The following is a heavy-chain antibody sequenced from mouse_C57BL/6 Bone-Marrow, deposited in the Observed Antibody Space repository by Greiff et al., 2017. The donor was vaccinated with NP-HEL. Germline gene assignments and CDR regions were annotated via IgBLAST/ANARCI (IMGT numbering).Heavy chain of an antibody. CDR3: ARWGYYGGFDY. D-gene: IGHD1-1*01. CDR2: IYPGDGDT. CDR1: GYAFSSSW. V-gene: IGHV1-82*01. Sequence: QVQLQQSGPELVKPGASVKISCKASGYAFSSSWMNWVKQRPGKGLEWIGRIYPGDGDTNYNGKFKGKATLTADKSSSTAYMQLSSLTSEDSAVYFCARWGYYGGFDYWGQGTTLTVSS. J-gene: IGHJ2*01.